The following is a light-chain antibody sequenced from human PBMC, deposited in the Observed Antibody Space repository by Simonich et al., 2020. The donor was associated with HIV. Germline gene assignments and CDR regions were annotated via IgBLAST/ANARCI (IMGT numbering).Light chain of an antibody. V-gene: IGLV2-8*01. J-gene: IGLJ2*01. CDR2: YVN. Sequence: QSALTQPASVSGSPGQSITISCTGTSSDVGGFNYVSWYQHHPGKAPKLMIYYVNKRPSGVPHRFSGSKSGNTASLTVSGLQAEDEADYYCSSYVGTNTVFGGGTKLTVL. CDR1: SSDVGGFNY. CDR3: SSYVGTNTV.